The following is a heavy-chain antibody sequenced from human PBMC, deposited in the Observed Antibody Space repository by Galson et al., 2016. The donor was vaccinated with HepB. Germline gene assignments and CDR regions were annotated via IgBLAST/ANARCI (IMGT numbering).Heavy chain of an antibody. CDR1: GFTFSSYW. Sequence: SLRLSCAASGFTFSSYWMDWVRQAPGKGLVWVSRINSDGSSTSYADSVKGRFTISRDNAKNTLYLQMNGLRAEDTAVYYCARDGGITGTTDWFDPWGQGTLVTVSS. CDR3: ARDGGITGTTDWFDP. CDR2: INSDGSST. V-gene: IGHV3-74*01. D-gene: IGHD1-7*01. J-gene: IGHJ5*02.